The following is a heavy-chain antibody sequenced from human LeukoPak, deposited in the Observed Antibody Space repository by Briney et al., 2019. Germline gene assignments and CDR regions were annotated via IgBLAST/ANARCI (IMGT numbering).Heavy chain of an antibody. D-gene: IGHD1-26*01. V-gene: IGHV1-8*01. CDR1: GYTFTSYD. CDR3: ARDSGELANDY. J-gene: IGHJ4*02. Sequence: ASVKVSCKASGYTFTSYDINWVRQATGQGLEWMGWMNPNSGNTGYAQKFQGRVTMTRDTSISTAYMELSRLRSDDTAVYYCARDSGELANDYWGQGTLVTVSS. CDR2: MNPNSGNT.